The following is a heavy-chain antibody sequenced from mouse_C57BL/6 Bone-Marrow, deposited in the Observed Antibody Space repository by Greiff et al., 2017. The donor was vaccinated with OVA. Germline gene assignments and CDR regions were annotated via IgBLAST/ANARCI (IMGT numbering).Heavy chain of an antibody. D-gene: IGHD1-1*01. J-gene: IGHJ4*01. CDR3: ARLYYGSRKYYAMDY. V-gene: IGHV1-64*01. CDR1: GYTFTSYW. CDR2: IHPNSGST. Sequence: QVQLQQPGAELVKPGASVKLSCKASGYTFTSYWMHWVKQRPGQGLEWIGMIHPNSGSTNYNEKFKSKATLTVDKSSSTAYMQLSSLTSEDSAVYYCARLYYGSRKYYAMDYWGQGTSVTVSS.